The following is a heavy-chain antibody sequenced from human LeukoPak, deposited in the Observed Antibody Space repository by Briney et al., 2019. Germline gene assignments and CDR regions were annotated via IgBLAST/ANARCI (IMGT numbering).Heavy chain of an antibody. CDR3: ARDSPGYGAYDLG. V-gene: IGHV3-7*04. CDR1: GFTSSSYW. D-gene: IGHD5-12*01. J-gene: IGHJ4*02. Sequence: SGGSLRLSCAASGFTSSSYWMSWVRQAPGKGLEWVANIKEDGSAKYSVDSVKGRFTTSRDNAKNTLYLQMNSLRAEDTAVYYCARDSPGYGAYDLGWGQGTLVTVSS. CDR2: IKEDGSAK.